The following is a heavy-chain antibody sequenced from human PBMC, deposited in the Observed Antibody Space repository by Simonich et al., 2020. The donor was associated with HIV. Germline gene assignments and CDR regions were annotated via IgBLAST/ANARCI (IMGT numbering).Heavy chain of an antibody. CDR3: AKVGATTAIIDY. J-gene: IGHJ4*02. Sequence: QLQLQESGPGLVKPSETLSLTCTVSGGSISSSSYYWDWFRQPPGKGLEWIGSIYYSGRTYNNPSLKSRVTISVDTSKNQFSLRLSSVTAADTAVYYCAKVGATTAIIDYWGQGTLVTVSS. D-gene: IGHD1-26*01. CDR1: GGSISSSSYY. V-gene: IGHV4-39*01. CDR2: IYYSGRT.